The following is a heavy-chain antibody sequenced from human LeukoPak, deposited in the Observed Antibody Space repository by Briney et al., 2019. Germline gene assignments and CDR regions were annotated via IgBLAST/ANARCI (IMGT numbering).Heavy chain of an antibody. CDR2: IRYDGTKK. CDR3: AKASGRSAYGLDY. D-gene: IGHD3-16*01. CDR1: GFTFSDYG. Sequence: GGSLRLSCVASGFTFSDYGMHWLRQAPGKGLEWVAFIRYDGTKKYYADSVKGRFTISRDDSKNTVYLQMYSLRPEDTAVYYCAKASGRSAYGLDYWGQGTLVTVSS. V-gene: IGHV3-30*02. J-gene: IGHJ4*02.